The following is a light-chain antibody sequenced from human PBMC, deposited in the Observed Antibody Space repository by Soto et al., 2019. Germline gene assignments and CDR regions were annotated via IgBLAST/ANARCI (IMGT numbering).Light chain of an antibody. J-gene: IGKJ4*01. V-gene: IGKV4-1*01. CDR2: WAS. Sequence: DIVMTQSPDSLAVSLGERATINCKASQSVLYSSNNKNYLAWYQQKPGQPPKLIIYWASTRESGVPDRFSGSGSGTDFTLTISSLQAEDVAVYYCQQYYTTLTFGGGTKVDIK. CDR3: QQYYTTLT. CDR1: QSVLYSSNNKNY.